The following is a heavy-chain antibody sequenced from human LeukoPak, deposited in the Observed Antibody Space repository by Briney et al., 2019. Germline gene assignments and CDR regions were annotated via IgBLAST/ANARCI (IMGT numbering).Heavy chain of an antibody. J-gene: IGHJ5*02. D-gene: IGHD3-3*01. CDR1: GFTFSSYW. V-gene: IGHV3-7*01. Sequence: GGSLRLSCAASGFTFSSYWMSWVRQAPGKGLEWVANIKQDGSEKYYVDSVKGRFTISRDNAKNTLYLQMNSLRAEDTAVYYCARGDDFWSGYYLGTNWFDPWGQGTLVTVSS. CDR3: ARGDDFWSGYYLGTNWFDP. CDR2: IKQDGSEK.